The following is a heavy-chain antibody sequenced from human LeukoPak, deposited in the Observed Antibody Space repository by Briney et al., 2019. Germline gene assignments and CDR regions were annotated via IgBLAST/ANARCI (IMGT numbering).Heavy chain of an antibody. Sequence: PSETLSLTCTVSGGSISSYYWSWIRQPPGKGLEWIGYIYYSGSTNYNPSLKSRVTISVDTSKNQFPLKLSSVTAADTAAYYCARDRVAAAPVAYYYYGMDVWGQGTTVTVSS. V-gene: IGHV4-59*01. D-gene: IGHD6-13*01. CDR1: GGSISSYY. J-gene: IGHJ6*02. CDR3: ARDRVAAAPVAYYYYGMDV. CDR2: IYYSGST.